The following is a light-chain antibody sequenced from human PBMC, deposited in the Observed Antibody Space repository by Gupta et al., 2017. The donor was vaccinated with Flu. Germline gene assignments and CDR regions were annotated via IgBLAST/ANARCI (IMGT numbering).Light chain of an antibody. V-gene: IGLV4-69*01. Sequence: QLVLPQSPSASASLGASVTLTCTLSSGHSSYAIAWHQQQLEKGPRYLMKLNSDGSHSKGDGSPVRFSGSSSGADRYLSISSIQAEDEDDYYCQTWGTGIHVFGGGTKLTVL. J-gene: IGLJ3*02. CDR2: LNSDGSH. CDR1: SGHSSYA. CDR3: QTWGTGIHV.